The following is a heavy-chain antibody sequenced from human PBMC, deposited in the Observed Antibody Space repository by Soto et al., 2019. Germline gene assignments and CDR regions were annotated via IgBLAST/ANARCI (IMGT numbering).Heavy chain of an antibody. D-gene: IGHD3-10*01. J-gene: IGHJ3*02. CDR3: ARGVPYYYGSGSSVYAFDI. Sequence: PGGSLRLSCAASGFTFSDYYMSWIRQAPGKGLEWVSYISSSGSTIYYSDSVKGRFTISRDNAKNSLYLQMNSLRAEDTAVYYCARGVPYYYGSGSSVYAFDIWGQGTMVTVSS. CDR1: GFTFSDYY. CDR2: ISSSGSTI. V-gene: IGHV3-11*01.